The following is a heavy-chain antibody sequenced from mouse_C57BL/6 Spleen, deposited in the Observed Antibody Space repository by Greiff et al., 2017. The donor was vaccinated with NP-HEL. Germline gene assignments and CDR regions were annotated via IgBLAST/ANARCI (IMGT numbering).Heavy chain of an antibody. CDR1: GYTFTDYY. CDR2: INPNNGGT. J-gene: IGHJ2*01. CDR3: ARGALLPSDY. Sequence: VQLQQSGPELVKPGASVKISCKASGYTFTDYYMNWVKQSHGKSLEWIGDINPNNGGTSYNQKFKGKATLTVDKSSSTAYMELRSLTSEDSAVYYCARGALLPSDYWGQGTTLTVSS. D-gene: IGHD1-1*01. V-gene: IGHV1-26*01.